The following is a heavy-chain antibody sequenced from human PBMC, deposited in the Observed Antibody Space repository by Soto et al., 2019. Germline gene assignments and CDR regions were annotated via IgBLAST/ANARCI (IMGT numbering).Heavy chain of an antibody. V-gene: IGHV3-7*05. J-gene: IGHJ4*02. CDR2: IKQDGSEK. D-gene: IGHD5-12*01. CDR1: GFTFSSYW. CDR3: ARDRGYSGYDYGDYY. Sequence: GGSLRLSCAASGFTFSSYWMSWVRQAPGKGLEWVANIKQDGSEKYYVDSVKGRFTISRDNAKNSLYLQMNSLRAEDTAVYYCARDRGYSGYDYGDYYWGQGTLVTVSS.